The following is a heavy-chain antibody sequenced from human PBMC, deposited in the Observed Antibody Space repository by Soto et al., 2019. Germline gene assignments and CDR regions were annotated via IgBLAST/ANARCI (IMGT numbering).Heavy chain of an antibody. Sequence: EVQLVESGGGLVQPGGSLRLSCVDSGFTFSSYWMSWVRQAPVKGLEWVGNIKQDGSEENYVDSVKGRFPISRDDAKNSIYLQMNSLRAEDTAVYYCARIAASGRGWDVWGQGTTVVVSS. CDR1: GFTFSSYW. D-gene: IGHD6-13*01. CDR3: ARIAASGRGWDV. J-gene: IGHJ6*02. V-gene: IGHV3-7*01. CDR2: IKQDGSEE.